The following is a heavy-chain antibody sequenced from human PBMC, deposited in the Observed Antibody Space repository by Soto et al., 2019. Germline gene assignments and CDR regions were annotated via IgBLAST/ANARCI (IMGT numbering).Heavy chain of an antibody. CDR1: GLSLSTSGEA. J-gene: IGHJ5*02. D-gene: IGHD3-10*02. V-gene: IGHV2-5*02. CDR3: AHYVSSSPAGWCDP. CDR2: IYWDDDK. Sequence: QITLKESGPTLVKPTQTLTLTCTFSGLSLSTSGEAVGWIRQPPGKALEWLALIYWDDDKRYNPTLKTRLTITKDNSKNQVVLALTNMDPVDTATYSCAHYVSSSPAGWCDPWGQGILVTVSS.